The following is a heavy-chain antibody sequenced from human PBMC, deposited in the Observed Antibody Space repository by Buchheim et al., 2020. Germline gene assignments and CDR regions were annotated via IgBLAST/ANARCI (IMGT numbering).Heavy chain of an antibody. CDR1: GFTFSSYF. J-gene: IGHJ4*02. Sequence: EVQLVESGGGLVQPGGSLRLSCAASGFTFSSYFMHWVRQVPGKGLEWVSRLSHDGVNPSSADSVQGRFTISRDNAKNTLYLQMNSLRAEDTAVYYCASDLNWDIFDHWGQGTL. V-gene: IGHV3-74*01. CDR2: LSHDGVNP. D-gene: IGHD1/OR15-1a*01. CDR3: ASDLNWDIFDH.